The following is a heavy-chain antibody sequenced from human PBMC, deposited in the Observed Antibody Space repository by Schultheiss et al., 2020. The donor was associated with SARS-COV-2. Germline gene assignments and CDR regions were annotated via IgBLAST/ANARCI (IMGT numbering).Heavy chain of an antibody. CDR1: GFTFSDYY. CDR2: ILSSGSYT. J-gene: IGHJ1*01. V-gene: IGHV3-11*06. CDR3: ARVGRDCSHGVCYNAEYFQH. Sequence: GGSLRLSCAASGFTFSDYYMSWIRQAPGKGLEWVSHILSSGSYTNYADSVKGRFTISRDNAKSLLFLQMNSLRAEDTAVYYCARVGRDCSHGVCYNAEYFQHWGKGPLVPVSS. D-gene: IGHD2-8*01.